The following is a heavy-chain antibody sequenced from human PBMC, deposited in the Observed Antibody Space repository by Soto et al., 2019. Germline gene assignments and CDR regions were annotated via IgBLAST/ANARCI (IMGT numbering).Heavy chain of an antibody. D-gene: IGHD6-13*01. Sequence: SETLSLTCTVSGGSISSYYWSWIRQPPGKGLEWIGYIYYSGSTNYNPSLKSRVTISVDTSKNLFSLKLSSVTAADTAVYYCASSNIAAAGFYYYGMDVWGRGTTVT. CDR2: IYYSGST. J-gene: IGHJ6*02. CDR3: ASSNIAAAGFYYYGMDV. V-gene: IGHV4-59*01. CDR1: GGSISSYY.